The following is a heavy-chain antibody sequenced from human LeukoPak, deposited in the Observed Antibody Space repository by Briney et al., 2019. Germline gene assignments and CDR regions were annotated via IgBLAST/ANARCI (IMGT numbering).Heavy chain of an antibody. CDR2: IDSSGSII. J-gene: IGHJ6*03. CDR3: ARDQGERYNFWSGSYVSHYYYYMDV. CDR1: GFTFSDYC. V-gene: IGHV3-11*01. D-gene: IGHD3-3*01. Sequence: GGSLSLSCAASGFTFSDYCMCWLRLPRGRGLEWMSHIDSSGSIIDSAASVKGRFTISRDNAKNSLYLQMNSLRAEDTALYFCARDQGERYNFWSGSYVSHYYYYMDVWGKGTTVTVSS.